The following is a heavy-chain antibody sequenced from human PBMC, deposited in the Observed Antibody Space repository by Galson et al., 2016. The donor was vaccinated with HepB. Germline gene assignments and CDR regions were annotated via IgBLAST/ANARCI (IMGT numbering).Heavy chain of an antibody. CDR1: GFTFSTSW. D-gene: IGHD6-6*01. J-gene: IGHJ2*01. V-gene: IGHV3-7*01. Sequence: SLRLSCAASGFTFSTSWMSWVRQAPGKGLEWVANIKPDGREKYYVDSVKGRFTISRDNAKNSLFLQMNSLRAEDTAVYYCVKDSSSALWGRGSLVTVSS. CDR3: VKDSSSAL. CDR2: IKPDGREK.